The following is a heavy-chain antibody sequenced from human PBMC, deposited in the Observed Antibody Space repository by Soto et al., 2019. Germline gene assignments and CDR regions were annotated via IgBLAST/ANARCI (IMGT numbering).Heavy chain of an antibody. J-gene: IGHJ6*03. D-gene: IGHD4-17*01. CDR3: AKASDYGDYFTYYYYYMDV. CDR2: ISGSGGST. Sequence: GGSLRLSCAASGFTFSSYAMSWVRQAPGKGLEWVSAISGSGGSTYYADSVKGRFTISRDNSKNTLYLQMNSLRAEDTAVYYCAKASDYGDYFTYYYYYMDVWGKGTTVTVSS. V-gene: IGHV3-23*01. CDR1: GFTFSSYA.